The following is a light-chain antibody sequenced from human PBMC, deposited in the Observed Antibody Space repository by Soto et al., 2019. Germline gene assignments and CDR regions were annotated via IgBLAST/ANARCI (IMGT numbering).Light chain of an antibody. CDR3: KYSSLSPWT. CDR2: ATS. CDR1: PSIFKY. J-gene: IGKJ1*01. V-gene: IGKV1-39*01. Sequence: DIQMTQSPSSLSASVGDRVTITSRASPSIFKYLNWYKQKPGKAPKLLIFATSNVQNGVPYRFSGSGSGTEFTLTISSLQLEDFATKSCKYSSLSPWTFGQGTKLEIK.